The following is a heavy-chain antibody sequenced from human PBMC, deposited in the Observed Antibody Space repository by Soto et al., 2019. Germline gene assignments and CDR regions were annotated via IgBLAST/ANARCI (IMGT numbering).Heavy chain of an antibody. V-gene: IGHV3-30*18. CDR1: GFTFSSYG. J-gene: IGHJ6*02. D-gene: IGHD3-10*01. CDR3: AKGRLLWNGMDV. Sequence: PGESLKISCAASGFTFSSYGMHWVRQAPGKGLEWVAVISYDGSNKYYADSVKGRFTISRDNSKNTLYLQMNSLRAEDTAVYYCAKGRLLWNGMDVWGQGTTVTVSS. CDR2: ISYDGSNK.